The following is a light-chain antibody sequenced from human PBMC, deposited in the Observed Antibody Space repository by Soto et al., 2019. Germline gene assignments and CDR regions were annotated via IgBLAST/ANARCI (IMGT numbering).Light chain of an antibody. CDR3: QQCSWHPFTVT. Sequence: EIVMTQSPATLSVSPGERATFSCRASQSVSSNLAWYQQKPGQAPRLLIYDASTRATGIPARFSGSGSGTEYTLTISSLQSEDSAVYYCQQCSWHPFTVTFGGGTKVEIK. V-gene: IGKV3-15*01. CDR1: QSVSSN. CDR2: DAS. J-gene: IGKJ4*01.